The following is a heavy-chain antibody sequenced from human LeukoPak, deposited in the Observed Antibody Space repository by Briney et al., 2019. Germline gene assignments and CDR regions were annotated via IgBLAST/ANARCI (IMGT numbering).Heavy chain of an antibody. D-gene: IGHD3-9*01. Sequence: SETLSLTCAVSGGSISSGGYSWSWIRQPPGKGLEWIGYIYHSGSTYYNPSLKSRVTISVDRSKNQFSLKLSSVTAADTAVYYCARGFQYFDWLMPFYFDYWGRGTLVTVSS. CDR3: ARGFQYFDWLMPFYFDY. CDR1: GGSISSGGYS. J-gene: IGHJ4*02. V-gene: IGHV4-30-2*01. CDR2: IYHSGST.